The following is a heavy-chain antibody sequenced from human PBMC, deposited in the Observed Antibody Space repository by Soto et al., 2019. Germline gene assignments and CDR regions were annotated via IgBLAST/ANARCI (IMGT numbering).Heavy chain of an antibody. CDR1: GFICSSYD. Sequence: LRLSCAASGFICSSYDMSWVRQAPGKGLEWVSTILVDGRTFYVDSVKGRFTISRDSSNNMVYLQMNSLTAGDTALYYCAKATATGGGAFDICGQGTMVTVSS. V-gene: IGHV3-23*01. CDR2: ILVDGRT. J-gene: IGHJ3*02. CDR3: AKATATGGGAFDI. D-gene: IGHD2-8*02.